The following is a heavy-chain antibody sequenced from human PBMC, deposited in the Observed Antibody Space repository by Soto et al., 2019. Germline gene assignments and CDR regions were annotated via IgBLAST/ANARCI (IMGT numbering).Heavy chain of an antibody. J-gene: IGHJ4*02. D-gene: IGHD1-7*01. CDR2: IRGSGYST. V-gene: IGHV3-23*01. CDR1: GFTFNRDG. Sequence: VGSVRLSCAAPGFTFNRDGMSWVGHAPGKGLEWLSAIRGSGYSTYYVDSVKGRFTISRDSSNNTLYLQMNNLRADETALYFCVKLCLELPFLDSWGRGALVTVSS. CDR3: VKLCLELPFLDS.